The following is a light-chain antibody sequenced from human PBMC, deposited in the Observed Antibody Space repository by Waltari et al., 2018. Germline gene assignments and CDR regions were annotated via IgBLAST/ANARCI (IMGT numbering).Light chain of an antibody. J-gene: IGLJ1*01. CDR2: KDT. CDR3: LSADSSGPYLYV. Sequence: SYELTQPPSVSASPGQQARIPGSGVAFPRQFAYWSQQKPGQAPVLVIYKDTERPSGIPERFSGSSSGTTVTLTISGVQAEDEADYYCLSADSSGPYLYVFGTGTTVTVL. CDR1: AFPRQF. V-gene: IGLV3-25*03.